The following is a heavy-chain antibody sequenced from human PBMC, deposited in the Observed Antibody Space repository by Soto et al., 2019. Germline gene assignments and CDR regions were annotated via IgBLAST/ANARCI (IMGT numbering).Heavy chain of an antibody. CDR3: ARDCSSTSCYMDAFDI. CDR1: GFTFSSYS. D-gene: IGHD2-2*02. J-gene: IGHJ3*02. Sequence: GGSLRLSCAASGFTFSSYSMNWVRQAPGKGLEWVSHISSSSSTIYYADSVKGRFTISRDNAKNSLYLQMNSLRDEDTAVYYCARDCSSTSCYMDAFDIWGQGTMVTVSS. CDR2: ISSSSSTI. V-gene: IGHV3-48*02.